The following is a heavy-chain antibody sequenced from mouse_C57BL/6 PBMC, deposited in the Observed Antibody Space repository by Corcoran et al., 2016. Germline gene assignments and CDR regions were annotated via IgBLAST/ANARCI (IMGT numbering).Heavy chain of an antibody. J-gene: IGHJ2*01. CDR1: GYTFTTYG. CDR2: INTYSGVP. CDR3: ARTHYYGSSYGY. Sequence: QIQLVQSGPELKKPGETVKISCKASGYTFTTYGMSWVKQDPGKGLKWMGWINTYSGVPTYADDFKGRFAFSLETSASTAYLQINNLKNEDTATYFCARTHYYGSSYGYWGQGTTLTVSS. D-gene: IGHD1-1*01. V-gene: IGHV9-3*01.